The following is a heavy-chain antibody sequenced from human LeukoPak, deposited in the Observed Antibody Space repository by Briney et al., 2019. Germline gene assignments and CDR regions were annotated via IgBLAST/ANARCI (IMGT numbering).Heavy chain of an antibody. CDR3: AGLYYDSSDYHYFDY. V-gene: IGHV4-59*08. CDR1: GGSISTYY. D-gene: IGHD3-22*01. Sequence: SETLSLTCTVSGGSISTYYWSWIRRHPGKGPEWIGYIYYSGTTNYNPSLKSRVTISVDLSKNQFSLKLSSVTAADTAVYYCAGLYYDSSDYHYFDYWGQGTLVTVSS. CDR2: IYYSGTT. J-gene: IGHJ4*02.